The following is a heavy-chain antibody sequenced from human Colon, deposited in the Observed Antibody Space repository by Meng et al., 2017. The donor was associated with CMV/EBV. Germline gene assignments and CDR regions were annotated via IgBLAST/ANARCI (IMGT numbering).Heavy chain of an antibody. J-gene: IGHJ4*02. CDR3: ASRDY. Sequence: VQRVGTGGALVQPGGSLRLSCAASGLTFSSKWMHWVRQGPGKGLVWVSRINTDGSTTYYADSVKGRFTISRDNAKNTLYLQMNSLRAEDTAVYYCASRDYWGQGTLVTVSS. V-gene: IGHV3-74*01. CDR1: GLTFSSKW. CDR2: INTDGSTT.